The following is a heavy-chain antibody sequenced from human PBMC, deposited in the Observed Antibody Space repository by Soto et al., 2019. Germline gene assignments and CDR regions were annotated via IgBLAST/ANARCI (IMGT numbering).Heavy chain of an antibody. CDR3: AADRGSGWDFDY. Sequence: ASVKVSCKASGFTFTSSAVQWVRQARGQRLEWIGWIVVGSGNTNYAQKFQERVTNTRDMSTSTAYMELSSLRSEDTAVYYCAADRGSGWDFDYWGQGTLVTVSS. V-gene: IGHV1-58*01. CDR1: GFTFTSSA. CDR2: IVVGSGNT. D-gene: IGHD6-19*01. J-gene: IGHJ4*02.